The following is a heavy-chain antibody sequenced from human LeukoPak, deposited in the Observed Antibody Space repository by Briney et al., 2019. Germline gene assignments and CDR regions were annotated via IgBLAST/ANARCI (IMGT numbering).Heavy chain of an antibody. CDR2: ISGSGGST. V-gene: IGHV3-23*01. D-gene: IGHD6-19*01. CDR3: AKDRYSSGLNDY. CDR1: GFTFSSYA. Sequence: GGSLRLSCAASGFTFSSYAMSWVRQAPGKGLGWVSAISGSGGSTYYTDSVKGWFTISRDNSKNTLYLQMNSLRAEDTAVYYCAKDRYSSGLNDYWGQGTLVTVSS. J-gene: IGHJ4*02.